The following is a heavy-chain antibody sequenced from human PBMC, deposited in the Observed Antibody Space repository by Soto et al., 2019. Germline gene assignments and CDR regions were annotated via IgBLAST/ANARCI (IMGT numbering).Heavy chain of an antibody. D-gene: IGHD3-10*01. CDR2: IYYSVRT. CDR1: GGSISSGGYY. CDR3: ARARGGYFDY. V-gene: IGHV4-61*08. J-gene: IGHJ4*02. Sequence: SETLSLTCAVSGGSISSGGYYWSWIRQPPGKGLEWIGYIYYSVRTNYNPSLKSRVTISVDTAKNQFSLKLSSVTAADTAVYYCARARGGYFDYWGQGTLVTVSS.